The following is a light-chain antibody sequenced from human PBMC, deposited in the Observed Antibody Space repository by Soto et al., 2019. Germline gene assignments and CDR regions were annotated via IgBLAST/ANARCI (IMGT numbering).Light chain of an antibody. J-gene: IGLJ3*02. Sequence: QSVLTQPPSASGTPGQRVTISCSGSSSNIGSNYVYWYQQLPGTAPKLLIYRNNQRPSGAPDRFSGSKSGTSASLAISGLRSEDEADYYCAAWDDSLSVWVFGGGTKLTVL. V-gene: IGLV1-47*01. CDR3: AAWDDSLSVWV. CDR2: RNN. CDR1: SSNIGSNY.